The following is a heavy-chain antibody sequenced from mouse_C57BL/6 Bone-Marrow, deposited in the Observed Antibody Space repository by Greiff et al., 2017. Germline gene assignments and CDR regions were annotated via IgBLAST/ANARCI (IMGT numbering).Heavy chain of an antibody. CDR3: ARGMGYDYDGDYAMDY. CDR1: GFTFSSYA. J-gene: IGHJ4*01. D-gene: IGHD2-4*01. CDR2: ISDGGSYT. V-gene: IGHV5-4*03. Sequence: EVKLMESGGGLVKPGGSLKLSCAASGFTFSSYAMSWVRQTPEKRLEWVATISDGGSYTYYPDNVKGRFTISRDNAKNNLYLQMSHLKSEDTAMYYCARGMGYDYDGDYAMDYWGQGTSVTVSS.